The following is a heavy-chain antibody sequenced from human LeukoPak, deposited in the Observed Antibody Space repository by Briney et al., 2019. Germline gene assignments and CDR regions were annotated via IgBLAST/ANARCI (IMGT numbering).Heavy chain of an antibody. CDR3: ARRQYSSLTFDY. Sequence: SETLSLTCTVSGGSISSYYWSWIRQPPGKGLEWIGYIYYSGSTNYNPSLKSRITISVDTSKNQFSLKLSSVTAADTAVYYRARRQYSSLTFDYWGQGTLVTVSS. D-gene: IGHD6-6*01. CDR2: IYYSGST. J-gene: IGHJ4*02. V-gene: IGHV4-59*01. CDR1: GGSISSYY.